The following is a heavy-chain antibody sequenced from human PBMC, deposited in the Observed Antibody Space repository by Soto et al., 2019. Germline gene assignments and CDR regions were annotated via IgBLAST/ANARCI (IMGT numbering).Heavy chain of an antibody. V-gene: IGHV3-30*18. Sequence: QVQLVESGGGVVQPGRSLRISCAASGFTFNNYGMHWVRQAPGKGLEWVATISNDGSDKYYADSVKGRLTISRDNSKNTVYLQMNSLRAEDTALYYCAKDQGIAASHGVDWGQGTMVTVSS. CDR2: ISNDGSDK. J-gene: IGHJ3*01. CDR1: GFTFNNYG. D-gene: IGHD6-13*01. CDR3: AKDQGIAASHGVD.